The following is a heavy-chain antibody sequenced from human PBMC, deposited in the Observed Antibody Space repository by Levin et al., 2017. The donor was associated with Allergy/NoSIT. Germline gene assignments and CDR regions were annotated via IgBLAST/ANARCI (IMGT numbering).Heavy chain of an antibody. CDR2: IGSSGDYI. J-gene: IGHJ6*04. CDR3: ARRGDCYCALDV. Sequence: SGESLKISCAASGFTFSSYAINWVRQAPGRGLEWVSSIGSSGDYIYYADSVKGRFTISRDNAKNSLYLQMNSLRAEDSAVYYCARRGDCYCALDVWGKGTTVTVSS. CDR1: GFTFSSYA. V-gene: IGHV3-21*01. D-gene: IGHD2-21*02.